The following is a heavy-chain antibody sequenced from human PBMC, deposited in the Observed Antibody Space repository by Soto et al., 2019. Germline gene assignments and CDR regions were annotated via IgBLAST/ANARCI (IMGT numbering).Heavy chain of an antibody. Sequence: ASVKVSCKASGYTFTSYGISWVRQAPGQGLEWMGWISAYNGNTNYAQKLQGRVTMTTDTSTSTAYMELRSLRSDDTAVYYCASYATAGYSSGWCPGVSWGQGTLVTVSS. D-gene: IGHD6-19*01. CDR3: ASYATAGYSSGWCPGVS. CDR2: ISAYNGNT. V-gene: IGHV1-18*04. J-gene: IGHJ4*02. CDR1: GYTFTSYG.